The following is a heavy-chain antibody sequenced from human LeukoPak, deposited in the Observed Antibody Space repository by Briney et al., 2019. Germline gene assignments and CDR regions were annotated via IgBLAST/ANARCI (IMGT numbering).Heavy chain of an antibody. Sequence: SVKVSCKASGGTFSSYTISWVRQAPGQGLEWMGRIIPILGIANYAQKFQGRVTITADESTSTAYMELSSLRSEDTAVYYCARGVDFGVESTFGPWGQGTLVTVSS. J-gene: IGHJ5*02. V-gene: IGHV1-69*02. D-gene: IGHD3-3*01. CDR2: IIPILGIA. CDR3: ARGVDFGVESTFGP. CDR1: GGTFSSYT.